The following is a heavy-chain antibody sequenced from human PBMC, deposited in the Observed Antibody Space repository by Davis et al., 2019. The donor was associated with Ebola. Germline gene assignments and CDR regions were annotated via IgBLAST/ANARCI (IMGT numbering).Heavy chain of an antibody. CDR2: IFHSGTA. D-gene: IGHD5-24*01. Sequence: SETLSLTCNVSGFSLTSGYFWGWIRQSPGKGLEWIGSIFHSGTAYYNPSLTSRATMSVDPSTNQFSLSLESVTAADTAVYYCARDRTDGSILGYFDLWGRGTLVTVSS. J-gene: IGHJ2*01. CDR3: ARDRTDGSILGYFDL. V-gene: IGHV4-38-2*02. CDR1: GFSLTSGYF.